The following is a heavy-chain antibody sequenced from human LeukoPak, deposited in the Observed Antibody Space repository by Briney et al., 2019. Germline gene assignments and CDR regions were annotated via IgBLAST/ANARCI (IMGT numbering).Heavy chain of an antibody. CDR1: GGSISSYY. D-gene: IGHD2-21*02. J-gene: IGHJ5*02. V-gene: IGHV4-59*01. Sequence: SETLSLTCTVSGGSISSYYWSWIRQPPGKGLEWIGYTYHSGSTNYNPSLKSRVTISVDTSKNQFSLKLSSVTAADTAVYYCARDRVAYCGGDCYSRWFDPWGQGTLVTVSS. CDR2: TYHSGST. CDR3: ARDRVAYCGGDCYSRWFDP.